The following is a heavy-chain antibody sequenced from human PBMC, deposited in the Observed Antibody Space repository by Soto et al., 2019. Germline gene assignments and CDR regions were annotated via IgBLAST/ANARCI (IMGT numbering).Heavy chain of an antibody. Sequence: LSLTCAVYGGSFSGYYWSWIRQPPGKGLEWIGEINHSGSTNYNPSLKSRVTISVDTSKNQFSLKLSSVTAADTAVYYCARRVAGRFYYYYYGMDVWGQGTTVTVSS. CDR1: GGSFSGYY. CDR2: INHSGST. CDR3: ARRVAGRFYYYYYGMDV. D-gene: IGHD2-15*01. J-gene: IGHJ6*02. V-gene: IGHV4-34*01.